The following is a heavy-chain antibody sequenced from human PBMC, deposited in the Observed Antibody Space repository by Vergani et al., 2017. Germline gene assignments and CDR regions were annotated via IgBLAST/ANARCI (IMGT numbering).Heavy chain of an antibody. CDR3: ARVLRRIGFGELSHAFDI. CDR1: GGSFSGYY. Sequence: QVQLQQWGAGLLKPSETLSLTCAVYGGSFSGYYWSWIRQPPGKGLEWIGEINHSGITNYNPSLKSRVTISVDTSKNQFSLKLSSVTAAGTAVYYCARVLRRIGFGELSHAFDIWGQGTMVTVSS. CDR2: INHSGIT. V-gene: IGHV4-34*01. D-gene: IGHD3-10*01. J-gene: IGHJ3*02.